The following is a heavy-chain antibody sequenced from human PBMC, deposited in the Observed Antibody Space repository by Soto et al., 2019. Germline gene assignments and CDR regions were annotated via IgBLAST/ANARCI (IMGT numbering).Heavy chain of an antibody. Sequence: EASVKVSCKASGYTFTSYDINWVRQATGQGLEWMGWMNPNSGNTGYAQKFQGRVTMTRNTSISTAYMELSSLRSEDTAVYYCARGKRIGYCTNGVCYTDYYYYMDVWGKGTTVTVSS. J-gene: IGHJ6*03. CDR1: GYTFTSYD. V-gene: IGHV1-8*01. CDR2: MNPNSGNT. D-gene: IGHD2-8*01. CDR3: ARGKRIGYCTNGVCYTDYYYYMDV.